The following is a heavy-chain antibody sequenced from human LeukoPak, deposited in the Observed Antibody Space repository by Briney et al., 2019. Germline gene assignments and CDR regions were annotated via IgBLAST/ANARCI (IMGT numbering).Heavy chain of an antibody. V-gene: IGHV1-24*01. Sequence: GASVKVSCKVSGYMFTELPIHWVRQTPAIGLEWMGGFDPADGEPVYAKNFKDRLTMTEDTSTETAYMELRGLGSEDTAVYYCTADPDCSSTSCLFEFWGQGTLVTVSS. CDR1: GYMFTELP. D-gene: IGHD2-2*01. CDR2: FDPADGEP. J-gene: IGHJ4*02. CDR3: TADPDCSSTSCLFEF.